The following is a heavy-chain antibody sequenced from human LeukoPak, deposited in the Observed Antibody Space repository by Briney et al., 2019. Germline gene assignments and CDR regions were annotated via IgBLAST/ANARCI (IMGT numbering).Heavy chain of an antibody. Sequence: SETLSLTCAVYGGSFSGYYWSWIRQPPGKGLEWIGEINHSGSTNYNPSLKSRVTISVDTSKNQFSLKLSSVTAADTAMYYCAKSGGYGLIEYWGQGTLVTVSS. V-gene: IGHV4-34*01. CDR1: GGSFSGYY. J-gene: IGHJ4*02. D-gene: IGHD1-26*01. CDR2: INHSGST. CDR3: AKSGGYGLIEY.